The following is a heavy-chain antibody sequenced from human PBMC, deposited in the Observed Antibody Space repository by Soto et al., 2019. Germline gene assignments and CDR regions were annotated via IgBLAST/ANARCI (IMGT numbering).Heavy chain of an antibody. Sequence: EVQLLESGGGLAQPGGSLKLSCEASGFTFSSQDMSWVRQAPGKGLDWVSSITGSGGRTYFADSVKGRFTISRDNSKNTLYLEMTSLRVEDTAIYYCTTIHGAASFRRAFDLWGPGTMVTVSS. CDR2: ITGSGGRT. J-gene: IGHJ3*01. CDR1: GFTFSSQD. CDR3: TTIHGAASFRRAFDL. D-gene: IGHD3-3*02. V-gene: IGHV3-23*01.